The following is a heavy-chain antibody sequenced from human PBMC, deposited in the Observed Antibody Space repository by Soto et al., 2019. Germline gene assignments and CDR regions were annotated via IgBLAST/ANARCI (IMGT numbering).Heavy chain of an antibody. D-gene: IGHD3-22*01. Sequence: KASETLSLTCTVSDVSISPYYWSWIRQSAGKGLEYIGRIYTSGSTSYNPSLKSRVTMSLDTSRNQFSLRLSSVTVADTAVYYCARAGYYDSNTFHYADYYFDSWGQGTLVTVSS. CDR3: ARAGYYDSNTFHYADYYFDS. J-gene: IGHJ4*02. CDR2: IYTSGST. CDR1: DVSISPYY. V-gene: IGHV4-4*07.